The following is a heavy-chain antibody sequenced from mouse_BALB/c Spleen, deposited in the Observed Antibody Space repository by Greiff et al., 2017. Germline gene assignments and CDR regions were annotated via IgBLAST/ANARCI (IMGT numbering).Heavy chain of an antibody. J-gene: IGHJ3*01. Sequence: VQLKESGPGLVKPSQSLSLTCSVTGYSITSGYYWNWIRQVPGNKLEWMGYISYDGSNNYNPSLKNRISITRDTSKNQFFLKLNSVTTEDTATYYCARWGNYGFAYWGQGTLVTVSA. CDR3: ARWGNYGFAY. V-gene: IGHV3-6*02. D-gene: IGHD2-1*01. CDR1: GYSITSGYY. CDR2: ISYDGSN.